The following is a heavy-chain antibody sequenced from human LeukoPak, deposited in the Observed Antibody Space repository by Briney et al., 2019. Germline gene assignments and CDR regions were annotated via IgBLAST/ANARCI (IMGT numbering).Heavy chain of an antibody. CDR2: ISYDGGKK. J-gene: IGHJ3*02. V-gene: IGHV3-30*18. D-gene: IGHD3-22*01. Sequence: PGGSLRLSCAASGFTFSSHDMHWVRQAPGKGLEWVAFISYDGGKKDYADSVKGRFTISRDNSKNTLYLQMNSLRAEDTAVYYCAKDLRTYYDSSGYIAFDIWGQGTMVTVSS. CDR1: GFTFSSHD. CDR3: AKDLRTYYDSSGYIAFDI.